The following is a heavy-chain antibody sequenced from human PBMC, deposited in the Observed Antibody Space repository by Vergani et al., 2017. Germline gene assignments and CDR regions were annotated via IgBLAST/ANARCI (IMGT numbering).Heavy chain of an antibody. Sequence: EVQLVESGGGLVKPGGSLRLSCAASGFTFSSYSMNWVRQAPGKGLEWVSSISSSSSYIYYADSVKGRFTISRDNAKNSLYLQMNSLRAEDTAVYYCAITREYYDSSGPLGCWGEGTLVTVYS. CDR3: AITREYYDSSGPLGC. D-gene: IGHD3-22*01. V-gene: IGHV3-21*01. CDR1: GFTFSSYS. CDR2: ISSSSSYI. J-gene: IGHJ4*02.